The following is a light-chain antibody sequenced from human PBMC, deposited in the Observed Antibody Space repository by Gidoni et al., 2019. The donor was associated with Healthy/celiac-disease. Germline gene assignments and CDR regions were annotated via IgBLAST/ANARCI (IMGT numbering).Light chain of an antibody. CDR2: DNN. Sequence: QKVTISCSGSSSNIGNNYVSWYQQLPGTAPKLLIYDNNKRPSGIPDRFSGSKSGTSATLGITGLQTGDEADYYCGTWDSSLSAGVFGGGTKLTVL. J-gene: IGLJ3*02. V-gene: IGLV1-51*01. CDR1: SSNIGNNY. CDR3: GTWDSSLSAGV.